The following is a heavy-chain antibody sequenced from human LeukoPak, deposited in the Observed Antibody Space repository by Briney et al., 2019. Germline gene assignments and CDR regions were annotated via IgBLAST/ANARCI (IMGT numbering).Heavy chain of an antibody. D-gene: IGHD2-2*01. CDR1: GFTFSNSW. CDR3: ALRASGTSGFDY. CDR2: INPDGSNT. J-gene: IGHJ4*02. Sequence: GGSLRLSCAASGFTFSNSWMHWVRQAPGKGLVWVSRINPDGSNTLYADSVKGRFTISGDNAKNTVYLQMNSLRAEDTAVYYCALRASGTSGFDYWGQGTLVTVSS. V-gene: IGHV3-74*01.